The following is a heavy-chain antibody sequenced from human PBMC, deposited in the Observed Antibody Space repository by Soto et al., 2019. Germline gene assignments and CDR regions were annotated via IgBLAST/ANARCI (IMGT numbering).Heavy chain of an antibody. CDR2: ISAYNGNT. J-gene: IGHJ6*02. V-gene: IGHV1-18*01. D-gene: IGHD3-16*01. CDR3: ATFYVKSYYYGMDV. CDR1: GYTFTSYG. Sequence: QVQLVQSGAEVKKPGASVKVSCKASGYTFTSYGISWVRQAPGQGLEWMGWISAYNGNTNYAQKLQDRVTMSTDTSTTTAYMELRSLRSDDTAVYYCATFYVKSYYYGMDVWGQGTTVTVSS.